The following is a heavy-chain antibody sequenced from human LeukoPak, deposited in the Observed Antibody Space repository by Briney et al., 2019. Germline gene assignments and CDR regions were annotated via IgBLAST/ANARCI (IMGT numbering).Heavy chain of an antibody. J-gene: IGHJ3*02. D-gene: IGHD3-10*01. CDR2: ISWNSGSI. V-gene: IGHV3-9*01. Sequence: GRSLRLSCAASGFTFDDYAMHWVRQAPGKGLEWVSGISWNSGSIGYADSVKGRFTISRDNAKNSLYLQMNSLRAEDTALYYCAKDMVRRDWDAFDIWGQGTMVTVSS. CDR1: GFTFDDYA. CDR3: AKDMVRRDWDAFDI.